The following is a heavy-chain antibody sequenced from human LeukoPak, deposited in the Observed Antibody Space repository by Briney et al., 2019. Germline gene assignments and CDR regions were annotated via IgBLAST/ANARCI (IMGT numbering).Heavy chain of an antibody. D-gene: IGHD3-3*01. CDR3: AREFVGYDFWSGHYSPDY. V-gene: IGHV1-2*06. CDR2: INPNSGGT. J-gene: IGHJ4*02. CDR1: GYTFTGYY. Sequence: ASVKVSCKASGYTFTGYYMHWVRQAPGQGLEWMGRINPNSGGTNYAQKFQGRVTMTRDTSISTAYMELGRLRSDDTAVYYCAREFVGYDFWSGHYSPDYWGQGTLVTVSS.